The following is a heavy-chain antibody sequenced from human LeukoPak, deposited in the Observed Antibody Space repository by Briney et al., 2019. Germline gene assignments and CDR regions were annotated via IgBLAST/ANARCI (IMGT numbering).Heavy chain of an antibody. CDR1: GYTFTGYY. CDR3: ARARGYYDSSGYLSPPLFDY. J-gene: IGHJ4*02. CDR2: INPNSGGT. D-gene: IGHD3-22*01. V-gene: IGHV1-2*04. Sequence: ASVRVSWKASGYTFTGYYMHWVRQAPGQGLEWMGWINPNSGGTNYAQKFQGWVTMTRDTSISTAYMELSRLRSDDTAVYYCARARGYYDSSGYLSPPLFDYWGQGTLVTVSS.